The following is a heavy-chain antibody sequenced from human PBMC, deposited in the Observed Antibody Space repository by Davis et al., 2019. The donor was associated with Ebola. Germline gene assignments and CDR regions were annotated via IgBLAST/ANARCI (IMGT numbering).Heavy chain of an antibody. J-gene: IGHJ1*01. CDR1: GYTFTSYG. Sequence: ASVKVSCKASGYTFTSYGISWVRQAPGQGLEWMGWISAYNGNTNYAQKLQGRVTMTTDTSTSTAYMELRSLRSEDTAVYYCARVMEATDNFQHWGQGTLVTVSS. D-gene: IGHD5-12*01. V-gene: IGHV1-18*01. CDR3: ARVMEATDNFQH. CDR2: ISAYNGNT.